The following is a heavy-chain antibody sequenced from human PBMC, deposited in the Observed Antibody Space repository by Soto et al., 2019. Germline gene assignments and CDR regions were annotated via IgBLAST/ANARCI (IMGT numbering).Heavy chain of an antibody. CDR2: ISHSGNA. V-gene: IGHV4-34*02. Sequence: QVQLQQWGAGLLKPSETLSLTCSFSGGSFSGYYWTWIRQPPGKGLEWIGEISHSGNAKYNPSLLSRVTISLDTSKSQFSLHLNSVTAADTAVYSCARYGDSDFYYFDSWGQGTLVTVSS. CDR1: GGSFSGYY. CDR3: ARYGDSDFYYFDS. D-gene: IGHD4-17*01. J-gene: IGHJ4*02.